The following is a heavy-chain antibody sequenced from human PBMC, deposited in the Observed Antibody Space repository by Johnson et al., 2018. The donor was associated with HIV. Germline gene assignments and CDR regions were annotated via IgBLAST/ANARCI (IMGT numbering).Heavy chain of an antibody. Sequence: QVQLVESGGGLVQPGGSLRLSCVASGFSFSNYPMHWVRQAPGKGLECMAFIRYDGSNKYYADSVKGRFTISRDNSKNTLYLQMNSLKTEDTAVYYCARDQNIVLMVYAAPGAFDIWGQGTMVTVSS. CDR1: GFSFSNYP. CDR3: ARDQNIVLMVYAAPGAFDI. J-gene: IGHJ3*02. CDR2: IRYDGSNK. D-gene: IGHD2-8*01. V-gene: IGHV3-30*02.